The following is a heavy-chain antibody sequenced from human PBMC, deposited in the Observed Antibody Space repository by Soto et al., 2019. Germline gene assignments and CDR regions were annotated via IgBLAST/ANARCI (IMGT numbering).Heavy chain of an antibody. V-gene: IGHV4-59*01. J-gene: IGHJ4*02. Sequence: TLSLTCTISGGSISGYYWSWVRQPPGHELEWIGYIYASGNPYYNPSLRSRVTISADTSKNQISLKLTSPTAADTAVYYCARGVGSSPPRYWGRGTLVTVSS. D-gene: IGHD1-26*01. CDR1: GGSISGYY. CDR3: ARGVGSSPPRY. CDR2: IYASGNP.